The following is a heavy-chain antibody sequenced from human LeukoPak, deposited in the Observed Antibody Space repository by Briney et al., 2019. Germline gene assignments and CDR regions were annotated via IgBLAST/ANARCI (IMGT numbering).Heavy chain of an antibody. CDR2: IYYSGST. V-gene: IGHV4-39*01. D-gene: IGHD1-1*01. CDR1: GGSISSSSYY. Sequence: SETLSLTCTVSGGSISSSSYYWGWIRQPPGKGLEWVGSIYYSGSTYYNPSLKSRVTISVDTSKNQFSLKLSSVTAADTAVYYCARWDNWNDDYWGQGTLVTVSS. CDR3: ARWDNWNDDY. J-gene: IGHJ4*02.